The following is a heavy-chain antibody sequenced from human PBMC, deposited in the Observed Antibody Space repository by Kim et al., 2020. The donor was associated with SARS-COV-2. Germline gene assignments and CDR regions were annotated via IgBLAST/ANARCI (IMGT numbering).Heavy chain of an antibody. Sequence: YHPSLKTRVTISLDTSKNQFSLKLSSVTAADTAVYYCAGTAAAGTGAFDYWGQGTLVTVSS. V-gene: IGHV4-31*02. J-gene: IGHJ4*02. CDR3: AGTAAAGTGAFDY. D-gene: IGHD6-13*01.